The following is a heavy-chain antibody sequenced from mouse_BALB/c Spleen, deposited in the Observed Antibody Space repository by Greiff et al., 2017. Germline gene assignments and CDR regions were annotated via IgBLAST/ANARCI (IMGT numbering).Heavy chain of an antibody. CDR1: GFTFSSYT. J-gene: IGHJ1*01. Sequence: EVQGVESGGGLVQPGGSLKLSCAASGFTFSSYTMSWVRQTPEKRLEWVAYISNGGGSTYYPDTVKGRFTISRDNAKNTLYLQMSSLKSEDTAMYYCARQDYGSPWYFDVWGAGTTVTVSS. D-gene: IGHD1-1*01. CDR3: ARQDYGSPWYFDV. V-gene: IGHV5-12-2*01. CDR2: ISNGGGST.